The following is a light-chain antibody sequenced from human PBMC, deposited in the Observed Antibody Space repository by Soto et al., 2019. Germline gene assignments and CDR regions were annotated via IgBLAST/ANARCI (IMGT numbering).Light chain of an antibody. J-gene: IGKJ2*01. CDR3: QQYGSAPRT. Sequence: EIVLTQSPGTLSLSPGERATLSCRASQSVSSDFLAWYQQKPCQSPRLLIYGASHLATGIPDRFSGSGSETDFTLTISRLEPEDFAVYYCQQYGSAPRTFGQGTKLEIK. V-gene: IGKV3-20*01. CDR2: GAS. CDR1: QSVSSDF.